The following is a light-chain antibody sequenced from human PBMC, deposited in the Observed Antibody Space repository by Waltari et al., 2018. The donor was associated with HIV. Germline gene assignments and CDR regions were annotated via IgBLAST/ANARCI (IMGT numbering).Light chain of an antibody. CDR2: YDS. CDR1: HIHRRS. Sequence: LTQPPSASAAPGVTAIITCWALHIHRRSMRRYQQKEGEAPIVVMSYDSDRPGGIAERFSGSNPAHAAPLTISRVGAGDEADYYCQVWDSTTDHVLFGGGTRLTVL. J-gene: IGLJ2*01. V-gene: IGLV3-21*04. CDR3: QVWDSTTDHVL.